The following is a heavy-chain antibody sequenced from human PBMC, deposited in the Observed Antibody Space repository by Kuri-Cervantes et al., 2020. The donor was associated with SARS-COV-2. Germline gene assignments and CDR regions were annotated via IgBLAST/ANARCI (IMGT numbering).Heavy chain of an antibody. CDR1: GFTFSSYG. CDR2: IKSKGDGGTA. CDR3: TTWYRV. V-gene: IGHV3-15*01. J-gene: IGHJ4*02. D-gene: IGHD6-13*01. Sequence: LSLTCAASGFTFSSYGMHWVRQAPGKGLEWVGRIKSKGDGGTADYAAPVKGRFVISRDDSKSTVYLQMNSLKIEDTAFYYCTTWYRVWGPGTLVTVSS.